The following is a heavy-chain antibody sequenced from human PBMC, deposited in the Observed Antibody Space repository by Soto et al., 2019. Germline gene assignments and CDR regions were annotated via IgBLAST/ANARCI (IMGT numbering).Heavy chain of an antibody. CDR1: GGSISSSSYY. V-gene: IGHV4-39*01. J-gene: IGHJ4*02. CDR2: IYYSGST. D-gene: IGHD3-22*01. Sequence: PSETLSLTCTVSGGSISSSSYYWGWIRQPPGKGLEWIGSIYYSGSTYYNPSPKSRVTISVDTSKNQFSLKLSSVTAADTAVYYCARHPEYYYDSSGYYYGNYFDYWRQGTLVTVSS. CDR3: ARHPEYYYDSSGYYYGNYFDY.